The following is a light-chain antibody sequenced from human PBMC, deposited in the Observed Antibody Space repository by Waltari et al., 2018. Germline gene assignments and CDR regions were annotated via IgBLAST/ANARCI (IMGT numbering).Light chain of an antibody. CDR1: GSHIGAGYD. V-gene: IGLV1-40*01. CDR3: QSYDTSLSVV. J-gene: IGLJ3*02. Sequence: QSVLTQPPSVSGAPGQRVTISCTGSGSHIGAGYDVHWYQQLPRAAPRLLIYGGTSRPLGVPDRFFGSTSGTSASLAITGLQAEDEADYYCQSYDTSLSVVFGGGTKLTVL. CDR2: GGT.